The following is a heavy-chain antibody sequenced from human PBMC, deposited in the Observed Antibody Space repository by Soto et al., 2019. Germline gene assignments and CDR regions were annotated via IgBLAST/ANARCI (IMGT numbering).Heavy chain of an antibody. V-gene: IGHV1-46*03. CDR1: GYTFTSYY. J-gene: IGHJ3*02. CDR2: INPSGGST. Sequence: ASVKVSCKASGYTFTSYYMHWVRQAPGQGLEWMGIINPSGGSTSYAQKFQGRVTMTRDTSTSTVYMELSSLRSEDTAVYYCARSDVLGYCSSTSCYAFDIWGQGTMVTVSS. D-gene: IGHD2-2*01. CDR3: ARSDVLGYCSSTSCYAFDI.